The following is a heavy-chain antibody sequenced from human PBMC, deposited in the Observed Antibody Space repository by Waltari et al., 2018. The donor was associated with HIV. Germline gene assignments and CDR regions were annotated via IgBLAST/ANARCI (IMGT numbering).Heavy chain of an antibody. J-gene: IGHJ4*02. CDR2: ISFDGKNK. V-gene: IGHV3-30*18. CDR3: AKGGYDYGDYSYFDY. D-gene: IGHD4-17*01. Sequence: QVQLVESGGGVVQPGWSLRLSCEASGFAFSNYGIHWLRPAPGKGLEWVAIISFDGKNKFYADSVKGRFTVSRDNSKNTLYLHMESLRGEDTAVYYCAKGGYDYGDYSYFDYWGQGTLVTVSA. CDR1: GFAFSNYG.